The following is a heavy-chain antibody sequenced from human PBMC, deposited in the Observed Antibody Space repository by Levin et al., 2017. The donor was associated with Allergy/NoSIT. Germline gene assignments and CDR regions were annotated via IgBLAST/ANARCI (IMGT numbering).Heavy chain of an antibody. J-gene: IGHJ5*02. D-gene: IGHD5-24*01. CDR2: IYYSGST. CDR3: ARAPRRKGRWLQSRYGWFDP. CDR1: GGSISSYY. Sequence: SETLSLTCTVSGGSISSYYWSWIRQPPGKGLEWIGYIYYSGSTNYNPSLKSRVTISVDTSKNQFSLKLSSVTAADTAVYYCARAPRRKGRWLQSRYGWFDPWGQGTLVTVSS. V-gene: IGHV4-59*01.